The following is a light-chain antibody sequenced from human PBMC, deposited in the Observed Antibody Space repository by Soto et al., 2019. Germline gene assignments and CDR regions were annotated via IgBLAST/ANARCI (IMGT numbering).Light chain of an antibody. CDR3: SSRSSISARV. CDR1: SSDVGRYNL. CDR2: DVT. V-gene: IGLV2-14*03. Sequence: QSVLIQPASVSGSPGHSITISCTGTSSDVGRYNLVSWYQHHPGKAPKVMIYDVTNRPSGVSNRFSGSKSGNTASLTISGLQAEDEADYYCSSRSSISARVFGTGNKVTVL. J-gene: IGLJ1*01.